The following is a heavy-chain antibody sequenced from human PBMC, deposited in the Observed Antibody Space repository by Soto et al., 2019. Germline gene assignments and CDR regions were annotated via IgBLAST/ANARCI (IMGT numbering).Heavy chain of an antibody. D-gene: IGHD2-21*01. Sequence: QLQLQESGPGLVKPSETLSLTCTVSGDSISSSYYWGWVRPPPGKGLECIGAVYYTGFTYYNPSLMSRLTISRGTSKNQFSLRLGSVPAADTAIYYCARLPVVVISLGYFDPWGPGTLVTVSS. CDR3: ARLPVVVISLGYFDP. CDR1: GDSISSSYY. CDR2: VYYTGFT. V-gene: IGHV4-39*01. J-gene: IGHJ5*02.